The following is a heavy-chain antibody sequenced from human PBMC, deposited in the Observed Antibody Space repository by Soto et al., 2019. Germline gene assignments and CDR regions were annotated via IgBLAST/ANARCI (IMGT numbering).Heavy chain of an antibody. CDR2: RYYSEST. CDR3: ARTKCSGGSCYSWSLDY. D-gene: IGHD2-15*01. V-gene: IGHV4-31*03. Sequence: SETLSLTCTVSGGSITTGGYYWSWIRQLPGKGLEWIGHRYYSESTYYNPSLKSRVSISLDTSKNQFSLKLSFVTAADTAMYYCARTKCSGGSCYSWSLDYWGQGTPVTVSS. J-gene: IGHJ4*02. CDR1: GGSITTGGYY.